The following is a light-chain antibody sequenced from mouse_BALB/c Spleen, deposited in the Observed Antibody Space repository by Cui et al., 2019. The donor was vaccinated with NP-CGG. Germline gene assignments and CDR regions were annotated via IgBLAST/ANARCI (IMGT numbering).Light chain of an antibody. CDR3: ALWYSNHWV. Sequence: QAVVTQESALTTSPGEIVTLTCRSSTGGVTTSNYANWVQEKPDHLFTGLIGGTNNRTPGVPARFSGSLIGDKAALTITGAQTEDEAIYFCALWYSNHWVFGGGTKLTVL. CDR2: GTN. J-gene: IGLJ1*01. CDR1: TGGVTTSNY. V-gene: IGLV1*01.